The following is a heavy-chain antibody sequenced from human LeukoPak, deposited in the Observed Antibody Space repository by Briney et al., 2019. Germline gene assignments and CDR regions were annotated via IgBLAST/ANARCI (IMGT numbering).Heavy chain of an antibody. CDR1: GVSFANHY. D-gene: IGHD3-16*01. Sequence: PSETLSLTCSVSGVSFANHYWSWIRQPPGKGLEWIGHLYNSGSTTYNPSLESRVTMSVDPSRNQLPLKLRSVAAADKALYHCAGGRGIPYYVEAFHVWGHGTMATVSS. J-gene: IGHJ3*01. V-gene: IGHV4-59*11. CDR2: LYNSGST. CDR3: AGGRGIPYYVEAFHV.